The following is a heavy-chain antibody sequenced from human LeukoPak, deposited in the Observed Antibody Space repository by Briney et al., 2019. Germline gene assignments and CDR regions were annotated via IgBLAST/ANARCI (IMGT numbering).Heavy chain of an antibody. CDR2: IIPIFGTA. CDR3: ARDSRWELLGYHYYMDV. V-gene: IGHV1-69*13. CDR1: GGTFSSYA. Sequence: SVKVSCKASGGTFSSYAISWVRQAPGQGLEWMGGIIPIFGTANYAQKFQGRVTITADESTSTAYMELSSLRSEDTAVYYCARDSRWELLGYHYYMDVWGKGTTVTVSS. J-gene: IGHJ6*03. D-gene: IGHD1-26*01.